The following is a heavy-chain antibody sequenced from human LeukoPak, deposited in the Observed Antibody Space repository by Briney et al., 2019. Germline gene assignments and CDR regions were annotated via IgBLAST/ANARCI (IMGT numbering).Heavy chain of an antibody. CDR2: INHSGST. CDR1: GGSFSGYY. J-gene: IGHJ5*02. CDR3: ARAGLSCSSTSCYKGRKFWFDP. V-gene: IGHV4-34*01. Sequence: SETLSLTCAVYGGSFSGYYRSWIRQPPGKGLEWNGEINHSGSTNYNPSLKSRVTISVDTSKNQFSLKLSSVTAADTAVYYCARAGLSCSSTSCYKGRKFWFDPWGQGTLVTVSS. D-gene: IGHD2-2*02.